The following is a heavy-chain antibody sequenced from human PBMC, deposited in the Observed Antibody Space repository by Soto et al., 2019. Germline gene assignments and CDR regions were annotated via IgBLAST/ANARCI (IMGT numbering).Heavy chain of an antibody. J-gene: IGHJ4*02. D-gene: IGHD3-22*01. V-gene: IGHV3-21*01. CDR3: ARARGYYDSSGTHLFDY. CDR1: GFTFSSYS. Sequence: VGSLRLSCAASGFTFSSYSMNWVRQAPGMGLEWVSSISSSSSYIYYADSVKGRFTISRDNAKNSLYLQMNSLRAEDTAVYYCARARGYYDSSGTHLFDYWGQGTLVTVSS. CDR2: ISSSSSYI.